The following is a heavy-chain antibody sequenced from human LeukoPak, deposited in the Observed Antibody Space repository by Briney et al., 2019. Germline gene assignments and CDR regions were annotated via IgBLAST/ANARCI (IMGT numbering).Heavy chain of an antibody. J-gene: IGHJ6*02. CDR3: ARDRPLYCSGGSCYSGGYYYYGMEV. Sequence: GGSVTVSCKGSGYTFTSYGISGVRQAPGQGVEWMGWISAYSGNTDYAQKLQGRVTMTTDPSTSKAYVELRSLRSDDTAVYYCARDRPLYCSGGSCYSGGYYYYGMEVWGQGTTATVSS. V-gene: IGHV1-18*01. CDR1: GYTFTSYG. D-gene: IGHD2-15*01. CDR2: ISAYSGNT.